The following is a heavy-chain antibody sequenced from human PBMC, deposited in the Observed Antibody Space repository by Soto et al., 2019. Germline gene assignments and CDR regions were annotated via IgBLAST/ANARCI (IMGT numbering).Heavy chain of an antibody. CDR1: GYTLSEVS. D-gene: IGHD2-15*01. V-gene: IGHV1-24*01. CDR3: AIAAYCSGATCYSDYNWFDP. Sequence: SVRVSCKVSGYTLSEVSIHWVRQTPGKGLEWMGGFDPENDETSYAQKFQGRVTLTEDTSTDTAYLELSSLRSEDTAIYYCAIAAYCSGATCYSDYNWFDPWGQGTLVTVSS. J-gene: IGHJ5*02. CDR2: FDPENDET.